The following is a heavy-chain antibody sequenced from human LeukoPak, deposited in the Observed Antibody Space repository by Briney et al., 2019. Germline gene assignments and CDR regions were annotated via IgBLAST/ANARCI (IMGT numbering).Heavy chain of an antibody. V-gene: IGHV1-18*01. CDR3: ARDYGIAVAGFFSVGGFRMDV. J-gene: IGHJ6*02. CDR2: ISAYNGNT. CDR1: GHTFTSYG. Sequence: ASVKVSCKASGHTFTSYGISWVRQAPGQGLEWMGWISAYNGNTNYAQKLQGRVTMTTDTSTSTAYMELRSLRSDDTAVYYCARDYGIAVAGFFSVGGFRMDVWGQGTTVTVSS. D-gene: IGHD6-19*01.